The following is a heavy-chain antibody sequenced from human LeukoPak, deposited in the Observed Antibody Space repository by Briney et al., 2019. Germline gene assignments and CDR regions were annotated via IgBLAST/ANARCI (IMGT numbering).Heavy chain of an antibody. V-gene: IGHV1-18*01. D-gene: IGHD3-3*01. CDR1: GYTFTSYG. CDR2: INAYNGNT. J-gene: IGHJ4*02. Sequence: ASVRVSCKASGYTFTSYGISWVRQAPGQGLEGMGWINAYNGNTNYAQKLQGRVTMTTDTSTSTAYMELRSLRSDDTAVYYCARVTTYDFWSGYYPTPFDYWGQGTLVTVSS. CDR3: ARVTTYDFWSGYYPTPFDY.